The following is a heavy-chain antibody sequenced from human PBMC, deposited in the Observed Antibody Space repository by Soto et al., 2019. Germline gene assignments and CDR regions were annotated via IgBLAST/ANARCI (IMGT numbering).Heavy chain of an antibody. D-gene: IGHD1-1*01. Sequence: PGGSLRLSCAASGFTFSSYGMHWVRQAPGKGLEWVAVISYDGSNKYYADSVKGRFTISRDNSKNTLYLQMNSLRAEDTAVYYCAKANWNGNNWFDPWGQGTLVTAPQ. CDR3: AKANWNGNNWFDP. J-gene: IGHJ5*02. V-gene: IGHV3-30*18. CDR2: ISYDGSNK. CDR1: GFTFSSYG.